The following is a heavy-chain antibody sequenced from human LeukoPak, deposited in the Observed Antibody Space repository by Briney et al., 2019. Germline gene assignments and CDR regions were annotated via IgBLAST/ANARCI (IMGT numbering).Heavy chain of an antibody. J-gene: IGHJ6*02. CDR2: ISGSGGST. D-gene: IGHD2-2*01. CDR3: AKGDCSSTSCHYYYYGMDV. Sequence: GASLRLSCAASGFTFSSYAMSWVRQAPGEGLEWVSAISGSGGSTYYADSVKGRFTISRDNSKNTLYLQMNSLRAEDTAVYYCAKGDCSSTSCHYYYYGMDVWGQGTTVTVSS. CDR1: GFTFSSYA. V-gene: IGHV3-23*01.